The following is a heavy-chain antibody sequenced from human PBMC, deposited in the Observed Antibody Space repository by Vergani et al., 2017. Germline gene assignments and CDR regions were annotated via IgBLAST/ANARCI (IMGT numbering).Heavy chain of an antibody. D-gene: IGHD1-26*01. CDR1: GYSISSGDYH. CDR3: ARASGSYPYYYGMDV. V-gene: IGHV4-30-4*08. Sequence: QVQLQESGPGLVKPSETLSLTCAVSGYSISSGDYHWSWICQPPGKGPEWIGYIYYSGSTYYNPSLKSRVTISVDTSKNQFSLKLSSVTAADTAVYYCARASGSYPYYYGMDVWGQGTTVTVSS. CDR2: IYYSGST. J-gene: IGHJ6*02.